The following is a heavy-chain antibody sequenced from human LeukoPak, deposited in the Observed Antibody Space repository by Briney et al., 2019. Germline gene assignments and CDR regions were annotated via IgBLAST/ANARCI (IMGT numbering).Heavy chain of an antibody. D-gene: IGHD6-19*01. J-gene: IGHJ3*02. CDR1: GYTFTGYY. CDR3: ARNSVIGGIAVANDAFDI. CDR2: INPNSGGT. Sequence: ASVKVSCKASGYTFTGYYMHWVRQAPGQGLEWMGWINPNSGGTNYAQKFQGRVTMTRDTSISTAYMELSRLRSDDTAVYYCARNSVIGGIAVANDAFDIWGQGTMVTVSS. V-gene: IGHV1-2*02.